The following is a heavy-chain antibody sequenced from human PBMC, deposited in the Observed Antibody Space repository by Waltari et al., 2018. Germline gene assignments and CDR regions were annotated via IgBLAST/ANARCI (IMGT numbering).Heavy chain of an antibody. CDR2: INIDGGYI. D-gene: IGHD5-18*01. CDR3: ARKGGRGYPYGPFYYDH. V-gene: IGHV3-74*01. Sequence: EVQLVESGGGLVQPGGSLRLSCLASGFTFGAYWIHWVRQPPGKGLEWVSRINIDGGYISYTDSVKGRFTISRDNAKNTLFLQLNSLRAEDTAVYYCARKGGRGYPYGPFYYDHWGQGTLVTVSP. J-gene: IGHJ4*02. CDR1: GFTFGAYW.